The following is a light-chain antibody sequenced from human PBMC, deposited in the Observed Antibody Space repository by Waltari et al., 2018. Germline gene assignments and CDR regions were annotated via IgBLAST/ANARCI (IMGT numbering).Light chain of an antibody. CDR2: GAS. V-gene: IGKV3-20*01. Sequence: EIVWTQSPGPLSLSPGERATLSCRASQRISSCNLAWSQQRLEQTPRCLLYGASGRATGMPDRFSGSGSGTDFTLTITRLEPEDLAVYYCQQYDTAPLTFGQGTKLQIK. J-gene: IGKJ2*01. CDR3: QQYDTAPLT. CDR1: QRISSCN.